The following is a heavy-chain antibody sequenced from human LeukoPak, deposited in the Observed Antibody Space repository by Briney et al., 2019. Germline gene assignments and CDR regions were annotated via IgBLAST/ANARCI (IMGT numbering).Heavy chain of an antibody. CDR1: GFTFSSYS. J-gene: IGHJ4*02. CDR3: ARDPSYSDSTGSY. V-gene: IGHV3-48*01. D-gene: IGHD3-22*01. CDR2: ISGSSSLI. Sequence: PGGSLRLSCVASGFTFSSYSMNWVRQAPGKGLDWVSYISGSSSLIYYADSVKGRFTISRDNANNSLYLQLSSLRAEDTAVYYCARDPSYSDSTGSYWGQGTLVTVSS.